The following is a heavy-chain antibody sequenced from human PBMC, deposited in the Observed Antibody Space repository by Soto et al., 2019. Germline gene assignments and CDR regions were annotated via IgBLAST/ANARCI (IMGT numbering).Heavy chain of an antibody. V-gene: IGHV4-61*01. J-gene: IGHJ3*02. D-gene: IGHD3-3*01. Sequence: PSETLSLTCTVSGGSVSSGSYYWSWIRQPPGKGLEWIGYIYYSGSTNYNPSLKSRVTISVDTSKNQFSLKLSSVTAADTAVYYCAGDNVITIFGVVIPRAFDIWGQGTMVTVSS. CDR3: AGDNVITIFGVVIPRAFDI. CDR2: IYYSGST. CDR1: GGSVSSGSYY.